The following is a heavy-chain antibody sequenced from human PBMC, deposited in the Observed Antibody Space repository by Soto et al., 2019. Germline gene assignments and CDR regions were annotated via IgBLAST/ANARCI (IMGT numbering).Heavy chain of an antibody. Sequence: GGSLRLSCAASGFTVSSNYMSWVRQAPGKGLEWVSVIYSGGSTYYADSVKGRFTISRDNSKNTLYLQMNSLRAEDTAVYYCTKPSSGWADSFDYWGQGTLVTVSS. CDR3: TKPSSGWADSFDY. V-gene: IGHV3-66*04. CDR2: IYSGGST. CDR1: GFTVSSNY. D-gene: IGHD6-19*01. J-gene: IGHJ4*02.